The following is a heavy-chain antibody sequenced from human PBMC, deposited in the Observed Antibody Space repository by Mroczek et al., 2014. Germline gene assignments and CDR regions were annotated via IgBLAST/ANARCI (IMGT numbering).Heavy chain of an antibody. Sequence: QVQLVESGGGVVQPGRSLRLSCAASGFTFSSYAMHWVRQAPGKGLEWVAVISYDGSNKYYADSVKGRFTISRDNSKNTLYLQMNSLRAEDTAVYYCARGILDGFWSGYTTNQRHPASYGMDVWGQGTHGHRLL. CDR1: GFTFSSYA. V-gene: IGHV3-30-3*01. CDR3: ARGILDGFWSGYTTNQRHPASYGMDV. J-gene: IGHJ6*02. D-gene: IGHD3-3*01. CDR2: ISYDGSNK.